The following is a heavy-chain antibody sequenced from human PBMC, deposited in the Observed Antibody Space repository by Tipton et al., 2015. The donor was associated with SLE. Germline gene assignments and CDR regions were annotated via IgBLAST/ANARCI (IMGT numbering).Heavy chain of an antibody. V-gene: IGHV4-30-4*01. CDR3: ARGHRPDPFDI. CDR1: GASITSDDYY. J-gene: IGHJ3*02. Sequence: TLSLTCTVSGASITSDDYYWSWIRQSPGKGLEWIAYIYYNGNTYYNPSLKSRVSISVDTSRTHFSLKMTSLTAADTAVYFCARGHRPDPFDIWGQGTMVTVSS. CDR2: IYYNGNT.